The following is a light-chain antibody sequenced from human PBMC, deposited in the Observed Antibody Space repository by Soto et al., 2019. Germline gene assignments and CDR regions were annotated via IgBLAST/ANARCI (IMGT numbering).Light chain of an antibody. CDR1: TSNIGSNT. CDR3: AVWDDSLNGSV. CDR2: SDS. J-gene: IGLJ2*01. V-gene: IGLV1-44*01. Sequence: QSALTQPPSASGTPGQRVTISCSGSTSNIGSNTVNWYQQLPGTAPKLLIYSDSQRPSGVPDRFSGSKSGTSASLAISGLQSEDESDYYCAVWDDSLNGSVFGGGNMVTVL.